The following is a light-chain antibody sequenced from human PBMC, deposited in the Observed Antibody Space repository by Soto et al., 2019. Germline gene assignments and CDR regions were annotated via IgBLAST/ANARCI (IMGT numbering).Light chain of an antibody. CDR2: AAS. Sequence: EIQMTQSPSSLSASVGDRFTSTCRASQSISSYLNWYQHKPGKAPKLLIYAASSLQTGVPSRFSGSRSGTDFALTISSLQRDDFATYYCQPTDSFPRTFGQGTKVDIK. V-gene: IGKV1-39*01. J-gene: IGKJ1*01. CDR1: QSISSY. CDR3: QPTDSFPRT.